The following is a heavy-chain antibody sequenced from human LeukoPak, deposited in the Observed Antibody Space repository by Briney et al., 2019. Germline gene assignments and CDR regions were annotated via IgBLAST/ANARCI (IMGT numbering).Heavy chain of an antibody. D-gene: IGHD5-18*01. CDR2: INPSGGST. CDR1: GYTFTSYY. CDR3: ARDSRGYIK. V-gene: IGHV1-46*01. Sequence: ASVKVSCKASGYTFTSYYMHWVRQAPGQGLEWMGIINPSGGSTSYAQKFQGRVTITADESTSTAYMELSSLRSEDTAVYYCARDSRGYIKWGQGTLVTVSS. J-gene: IGHJ4*02.